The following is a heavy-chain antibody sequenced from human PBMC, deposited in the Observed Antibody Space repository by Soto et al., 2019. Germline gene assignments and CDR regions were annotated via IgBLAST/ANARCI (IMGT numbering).Heavy chain of an antibody. V-gene: IGHV1-2*04. CDR1: GYTFTGYY. Sequence: GASVKVSCKASGYTFTGYYMHWVRQAPGQGLEWMGWVNPNSGGTNYAQKFQGWVTMTRDTSISTAYMELSRLRSDDTAVYYCARQDGGYYDSSGYYFDYWGQGTLVPVSS. CDR3: ARQDGGYYDSSGYYFDY. D-gene: IGHD3-22*01. CDR2: VNPNSGGT. J-gene: IGHJ4*02.